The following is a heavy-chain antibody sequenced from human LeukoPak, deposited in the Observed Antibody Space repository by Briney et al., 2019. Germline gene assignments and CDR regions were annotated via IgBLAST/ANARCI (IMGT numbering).Heavy chain of an antibody. Sequence: GGSLRLSCVGSGFTFSSYHMNWVRQAPGKGLEWVAVISYDGSNKYYADSVKGRFTISRDNSKNTLYLQMNSLRAEDTAVYYCASSYCGGDCYSIYYYYYGMDVWGQGTTVTVSS. V-gene: IGHV3-30*03. CDR3: ASSYCGGDCYSIYYYYYGMDV. CDR1: GFTFSSYH. D-gene: IGHD2-21*02. J-gene: IGHJ6*02. CDR2: ISYDGSNK.